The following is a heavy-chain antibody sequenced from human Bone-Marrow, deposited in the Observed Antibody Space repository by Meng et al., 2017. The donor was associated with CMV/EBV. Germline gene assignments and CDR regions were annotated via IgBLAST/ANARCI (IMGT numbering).Heavy chain of an antibody. J-gene: IGHJ6*02. CDR1: GGTFSRYT. V-gene: IGHV1-69*04. Sequence: SVKVSCKASGGTFSRYTISWLRQAPGQGLEWMGRINPILGIAKYEQKFQGRVTMTRETSTSTVYMELSSLRSEDTAVYYCARDQVVVVPAAMRGGDYYYGMDVWGQGTTVTVSS. CDR3: ARDQVVVVPAAMRGGDYYYGMDV. D-gene: IGHD2-2*01. CDR2: INPILGIA.